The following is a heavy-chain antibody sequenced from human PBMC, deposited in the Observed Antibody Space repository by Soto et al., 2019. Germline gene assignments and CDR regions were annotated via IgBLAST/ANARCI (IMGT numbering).Heavy chain of an antibody. J-gene: IGHJ6*02. D-gene: IGHD2-15*01. CDR3: ARYQRVVVSAHYDYYGMDV. Sequence: GEALKVSWQGSGYSITGYWLGWVRQLPGKGLEWMGIIYPGDSDARYSPSFQGQVIFSADKSTSTAYLQWSSLKASDTAMYYCARYQRVVVSAHYDYYGMDVFAQRTTVTVS. V-gene: IGHV5-51*01. CDR2: IYPGDSDA. CDR1: GYSITGYW.